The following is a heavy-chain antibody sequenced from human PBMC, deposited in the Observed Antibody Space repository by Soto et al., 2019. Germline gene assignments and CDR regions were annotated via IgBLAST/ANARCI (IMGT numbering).Heavy chain of an antibody. V-gene: IGHV4-31*03. CDR1: GGSISSGGSY. J-gene: IGHJ3*02. D-gene: IGHD2-21*01. Sequence: QVQLQESGPGLVKPSQTLSLTCIVSGGSISSGGSYWSWIRQHPGKGLEWIGYIYYRGSTYYNPSLKSRVTISADTSKNQFSLKLSSVTAADTAVYYCARERDGGAAFDICGQGTMVTVSS. CDR2: IYYRGST. CDR3: ARERDGGAAFDI.